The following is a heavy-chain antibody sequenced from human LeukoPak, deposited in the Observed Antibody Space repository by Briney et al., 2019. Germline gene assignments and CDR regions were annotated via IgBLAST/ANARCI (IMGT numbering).Heavy chain of an antibody. J-gene: IGHJ3*02. CDR2: TYPGDSNT. CDR3: ARQMGRYYDSSGYPREDAFDI. V-gene: IGHV5-51*01. CDR1: GYSFTSYW. Sequence: GESLKISCKGSGYSFTSYWIGWVRQMPGKGLEWMGITYPGDSNTRYSPSFQGQVTISADKSISTAYLQWSSLKASDTAMYYCARQMGRYYDSSGYPREDAFDIWGQGTMVTVSS. D-gene: IGHD3-22*01.